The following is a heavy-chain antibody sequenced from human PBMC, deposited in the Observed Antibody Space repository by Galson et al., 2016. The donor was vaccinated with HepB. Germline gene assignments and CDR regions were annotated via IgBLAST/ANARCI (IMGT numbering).Heavy chain of an antibody. CDR1: GFTLNTYW. CDR2: INRDGSQK. Sequence: SLRLSCAASGFTLNTYWMTWVRQAPEKGLEWVANINRDGSQKHYLDSVDGRFSISRDNARNSLDLRMNSLRADDTAMYYCAQGLSVFGAFVIWGQGTTVMVSS. V-gene: IGHV3-7*03. J-gene: IGHJ3*02. CDR3: AQGLSVFGAFVI. D-gene: IGHD3-10*01.